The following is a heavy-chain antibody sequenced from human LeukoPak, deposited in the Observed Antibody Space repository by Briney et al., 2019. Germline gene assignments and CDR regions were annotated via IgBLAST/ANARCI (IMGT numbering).Heavy chain of an antibody. CDR2: ISAYNGNT. V-gene: IGHV1-18*01. J-gene: IGHJ3*02. CDR1: GYTFTSYG. D-gene: IGHD2-2*01. CDR3: AECSSTSCYFGNILSMAFDI. Sequence: ASVKVSCKASGYTFTSYGISWVRQAPGQGLEWMGWISAYNGNTNYAQKLQGRVTMTTDTSTSTAYMELSSLRSEDTAVYYCAECSSTSCYFGNILSMAFDIWGQGTMVTVSS.